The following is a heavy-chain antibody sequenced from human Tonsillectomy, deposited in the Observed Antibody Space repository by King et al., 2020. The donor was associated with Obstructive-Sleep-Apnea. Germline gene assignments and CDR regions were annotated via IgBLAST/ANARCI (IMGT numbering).Heavy chain of an antibody. CDR3: TRVTFCTSSINCYRRGFDL. D-gene: IGHD2-2*01. CDR1: GDTFSNFA. J-gene: IGHJ4*02. V-gene: IGHV1-69*06. CDR2: IIPILDTT. Sequence: QLVQSGAEVKKPGSSVKVSCKASGDTFSNFAINWVRQAPGQGLEWMGGIIPILDTTHYAQKLQGRVTITADKSTSTAYMDLSSLRSEDTAGYYCTRVTFCTSSINCYRRGFDLWGQGTLVTVSS.